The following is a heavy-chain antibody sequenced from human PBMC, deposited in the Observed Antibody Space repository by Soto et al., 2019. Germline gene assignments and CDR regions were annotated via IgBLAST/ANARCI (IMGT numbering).Heavy chain of an antibody. J-gene: IGHJ5*01. CDR2: ITAGGGRT. D-gene: IGHD4-17*01. V-gene: IGHV3-23*01. Sequence: EVHLLESGGGLVQPGGSLRLSCTASGFTFSSYAMTWVRQAPGRGLEGVSGITAGGGRTYYADSVKGRFTISRDNSKSTLYLQMNSLRAEDTAVYYCAKDTRYGDYVRWFDSWGQGTLVTVSP. CDR1: GFTFSSYA. CDR3: AKDTRYGDYVRWFDS.